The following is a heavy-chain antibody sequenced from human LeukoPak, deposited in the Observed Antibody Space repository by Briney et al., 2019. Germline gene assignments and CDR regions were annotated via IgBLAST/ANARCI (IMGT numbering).Heavy chain of an antibody. V-gene: IGHV3-7*01. CDR2: IKQEGTEK. J-gene: IGHJ4*02. CDR3: ARDFNRRDLYGDPVG. D-gene: IGHD4-17*01. Sequence: GGSLRLSCVASGFTFSGYWMSWVRQAPGKGLEWVANIKQEGTEKHYVDSVKGRFTISRDNARNSLCLQMNSLRAEDTAVYYCARDFNRRDLYGDPVGWGQGTLVTVSS. CDR1: GFTFSGYW.